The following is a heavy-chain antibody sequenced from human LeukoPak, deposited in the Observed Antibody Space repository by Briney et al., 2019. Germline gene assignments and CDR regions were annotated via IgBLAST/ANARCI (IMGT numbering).Heavy chain of an antibody. Sequence: GASVKVSCKASGYTFTGYYMHWVRQAPGQGLEWMGWINPNSGGTNYAQKFQGRFTMTRDTSISTAYMELSRLRSDDTAVYYCARDRASGDGYKKLGLDIWGQGTMVTVSS. CDR2: INPNSGGT. V-gene: IGHV1-2*02. J-gene: IGHJ3*02. CDR3: ARDRASGDGYKKLGLDI. D-gene: IGHD5-24*01. CDR1: GYTFTGYY.